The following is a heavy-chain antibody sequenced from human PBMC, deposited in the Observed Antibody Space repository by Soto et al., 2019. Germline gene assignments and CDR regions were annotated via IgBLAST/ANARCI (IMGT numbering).Heavy chain of an antibody. CDR1: GISFRSYA. Sequence: QVQLVESGGGVVQPGRSLRLSCAASGISFRSYAMHWVRQAPGKGLEWVAVIYYDGSNEYYADSVKGRFTISRDNSKNTLYLEMTSLRGEDTAVYYCGSRGYFDNWGQGTLVTVSS. D-gene: IGHD3-10*01. J-gene: IGHJ4*02. V-gene: IGHV3-30-3*01. CDR2: IYYDGSNE. CDR3: GSRGYFDN.